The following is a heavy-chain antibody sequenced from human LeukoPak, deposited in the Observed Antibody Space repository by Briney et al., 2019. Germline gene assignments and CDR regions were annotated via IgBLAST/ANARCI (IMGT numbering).Heavy chain of an antibody. J-gene: IGHJ4*02. D-gene: IGHD5-12*01. V-gene: IGHV4-59*05. CDR2: IYYSGST. Sequence: SETLSLTCTVSGGSINNYYWSWIRQPPGKGLEWIGSIYYSGSTYYNPSLKSRVTISVDTSKNQFSLKLSSVTAADTAVYYCARQSGDGYNSFDYWGQGTLVTVSS. CDR1: GGSINNYY. CDR3: ARQSGDGYNSFDY.